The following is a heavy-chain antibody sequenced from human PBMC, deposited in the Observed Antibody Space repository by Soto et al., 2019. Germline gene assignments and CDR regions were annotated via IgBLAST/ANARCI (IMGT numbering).Heavy chain of an antibody. Sequence: EVQLVESGGGLVQPGRSLRLSCAASGFTFDDYAMHWVRQAPGKGLEWVSGISWDSGSIGYADSVKGRFTISRDNAKNSLYLQMNSLRAEDTALYYCAKAGFWSGIHAAGAFDIWGQGTMVTVSS. J-gene: IGHJ3*02. CDR1: GFTFDDYA. D-gene: IGHD3-3*01. CDR3: AKAGFWSGIHAAGAFDI. V-gene: IGHV3-9*01. CDR2: ISWDSGSI.